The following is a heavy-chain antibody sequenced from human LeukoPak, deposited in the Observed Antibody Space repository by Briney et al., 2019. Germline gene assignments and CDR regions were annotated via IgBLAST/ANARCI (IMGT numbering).Heavy chain of an antibody. CDR3: ARHFLSSGRVHNWFDP. D-gene: IGHD6-19*01. CDR2: IYPGDSDT. Sequence: LGESLKISCKGSGYSFTSYGIGWVRQMPGKGLEWMGVIYPGDSDTRYSPSFQGQVTVSADKSISTAYLQWSSLKASDTAMYYCARHFLSSGRVHNWFDPWGQGTLVTVSS. V-gene: IGHV5-51*01. CDR1: GYSFTSYG. J-gene: IGHJ5*02.